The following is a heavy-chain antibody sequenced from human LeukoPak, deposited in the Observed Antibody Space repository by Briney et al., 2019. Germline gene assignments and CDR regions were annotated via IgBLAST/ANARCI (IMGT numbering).Heavy chain of an antibody. V-gene: IGHV3-7*01. J-gene: IGHJ4*02. Sequence: GGSLRLSCAASGFTFSSYEMNWVRQAPGKGLEWVANIKQDGSEKYYVDSVKGRFTISRDNAKNSFYLQMNSLRVEDTAAYYCARGRGLDYWGQGTLVTVSS. CDR2: IKQDGSEK. D-gene: IGHD1-26*01. CDR3: ARGRGLDY. CDR1: GFTFSSYE.